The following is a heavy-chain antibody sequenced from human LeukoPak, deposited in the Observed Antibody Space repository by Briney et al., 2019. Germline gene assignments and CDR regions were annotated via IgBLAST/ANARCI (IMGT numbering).Heavy chain of an antibody. Sequence: SETLSLTCTVSGDSINSYYWSWIRQPAGEGLEWIGRIYSSGSTNYNPSLKSRVTMSVDTSQNQFSLILSSVTAADTAVYYCARTHYYYGMDVWGQGTTVTVSS. CDR3: ARTHYYYGMDV. CDR1: GDSINSYY. V-gene: IGHV4-4*07. CDR2: IYSSGST. J-gene: IGHJ6*02.